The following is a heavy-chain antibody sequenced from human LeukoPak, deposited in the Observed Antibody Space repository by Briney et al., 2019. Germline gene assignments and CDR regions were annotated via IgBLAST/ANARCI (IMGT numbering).Heavy chain of an antibody. CDR3: ARPLGPYSSKDAFDI. CDR2: ILYSRSA. J-gene: IGHJ3*02. CDR1: GGSISSYY. V-gene: IGHV4-59*08. Sequence: PSETLSLTCTDSGGSISSYYWSWIRQPPGKGLEWIAHILYSRSANHNPSLTSRVTISVDTCKNQFSLKLSSVTAADTAVYYCARPLGPYSSKDAFDIWGQGTMVTVSS. D-gene: IGHD6-13*01.